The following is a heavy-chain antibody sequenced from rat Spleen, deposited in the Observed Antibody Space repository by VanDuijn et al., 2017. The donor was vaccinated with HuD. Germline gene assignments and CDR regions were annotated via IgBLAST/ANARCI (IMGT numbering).Heavy chain of an antibody. D-gene: IGHD1-12*02. V-gene: IGHV5-22*01. CDR2: ISYEGSST. CDR1: GFTFSDYY. CDR3: ARQGYYYDCTYYYLYWYFDF. Sequence: EVQLVESGGGLVQPGRSMKLSCAASGFTFSDYYMAWVRQAPKKGLEWVASISYEGSSTYYGDSVKGRFTISRDKAKSTLYLQMNSLRSEDTATYYCARQGYYYDCTYYYLYWYFDFWGPGTMVTVSS. J-gene: IGHJ1*01.